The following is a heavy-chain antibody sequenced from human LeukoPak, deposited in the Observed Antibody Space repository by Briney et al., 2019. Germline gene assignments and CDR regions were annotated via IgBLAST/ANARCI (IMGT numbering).Heavy chain of an antibody. D-gene: IGHD3-10*01. CDR1: GYTFTSNY. J-gene: IGHJ6*03. CDR3: ARGMVRGAQTKAAAHYYYYMDV. Sequence: ASVKVSCKAFGYTFTSNYMHWVRQAPGQGPEWMGVISPSGGSTTYAQKFQGRVTLTRDMSTSTDYLELSSLRSEDTAVYYCARGMVRGAQTKAAAHYYYYMDVWGKGTTVTISS. V-gene: IGHV1-46*01. CDR2: ISPSGGST.